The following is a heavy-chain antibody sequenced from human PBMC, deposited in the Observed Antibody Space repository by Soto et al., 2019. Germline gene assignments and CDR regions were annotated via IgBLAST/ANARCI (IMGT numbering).Heavy chain of an antibody. D-gene: IGHD6-19*01. CDR1: GFTFSSYW. CDR2: INSDGSST. CDR3: AVAVAGPTAIGY. Sequence: EVQLVESGGGLVQPGGSLRLSCAASGFTFSSYWMHWVRQAPGKGLVWVSRINSDGSSTSYADSVKGLFTISRDNAKNTLYLQMNSLRAEDTSVYYGAVAVAGPTAIGYWGQGTLVTVSS. J-gene: IGHJ4*02. V-gene: IGHV3-74*01.